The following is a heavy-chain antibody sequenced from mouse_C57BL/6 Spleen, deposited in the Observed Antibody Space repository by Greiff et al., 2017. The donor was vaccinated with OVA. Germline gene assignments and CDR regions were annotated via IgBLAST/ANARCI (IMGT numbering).Heavy chain of an antibody. CDR1: GYTFTSYT. V-gene: IGHV1-4*01. Sequence: QVQLQQSGAELARPGASVKMSCKASGYTFTSYTMHWVKQRPGQGLEWIGYINPSSGYTKYNQKFKDKATLTADKSSSTAYMQLSSLTSDDSAVDYCAVGSSLYYAMDYWGQGTSVTVSS. CDR2: INPSSGYT. J-gene: IGHJ4*01. D-gene: IGHD1-1*01. CDR3: AVGSSLYYAMDY.